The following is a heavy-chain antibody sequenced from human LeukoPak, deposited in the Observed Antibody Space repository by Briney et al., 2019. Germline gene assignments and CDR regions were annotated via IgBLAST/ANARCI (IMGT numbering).Heavy chain of an antibody. V-gene: IGHV1-18*04. CDR3: ARPQEEDGYNYNWAFDY. CDR1: GYTFTSYS. D-gene: IGHD5-24*01. Sequence: ASVKVSCKTSGYTFTSYSINCVRQAPGQGLEWMGWISGYNGNTNYAQKLQGRVTMTTDTSTSTAYMELRSLRSDDTAVYYCARPQEEDGYNYNWAFDYWGQGTLVTVSS. J-gene: IGHJ4*02. CDR2: ISGYNGNT.